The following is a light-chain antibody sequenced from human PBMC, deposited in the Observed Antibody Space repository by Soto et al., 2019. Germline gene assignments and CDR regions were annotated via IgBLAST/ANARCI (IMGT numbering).Light chain of an antibody. Sequence: EIVMTQSPATLSVSPGERATLSCRARQSVSSNLAWYQQKPGQAPRLLIYGASTRATGIPARFSGSGSGTDFTLPISSLQSEDFAVYYCQQYNNWPGTFGQGTKVEIK. CDR2: GAS. CDR1: QSVSSN. CDR3: QQYNNWPGT. J-gene: IGKJ1*01. V-gene: IGKV3-15*01.